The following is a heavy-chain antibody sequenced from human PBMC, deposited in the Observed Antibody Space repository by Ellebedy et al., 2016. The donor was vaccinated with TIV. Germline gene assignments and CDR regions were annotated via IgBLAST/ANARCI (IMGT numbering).Heavy chain of an antibody. CDR3: ARDNGDYPATFYFDY. D-gene: IGHD4-17*01. Sequence: MPSETLSLTCTVSGGSISSSIYYWGWIRQPPGKGLEWIGNIYYSGSTYYNPSLKSRVTISVDTSKNQFSLKLNSVTAADTAVYYCARDNGDYPATFYFDYWGQGTLVTVSS. J-gene: IGHJ4*02. CDR1: GGSISSSIYY. V-gene: IGHV4-39*02. CDR2: IYYSGST.